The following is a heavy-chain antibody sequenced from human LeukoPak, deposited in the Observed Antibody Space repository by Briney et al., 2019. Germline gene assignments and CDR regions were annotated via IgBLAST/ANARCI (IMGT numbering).Heavy chain of an antibody. CDR1: GFTFSNYG. D-gene: IGHD3-22*01. V-gene: IGHV3-21*01. J-gene: IGHJ4*02. CDR2: ISSSSGYI. Sequence: GGSLRLSCAASGFTFSNYGMNWVRQAPGKGLEWVSSISSSSGYIKYADSVKGRFTISRDNAKKSLYLQVNSLRGEDTAVYYCTRNCYDSSAVSDYWGQGTLVTVSS. CDR3: TRNCYDSSAVSDY.